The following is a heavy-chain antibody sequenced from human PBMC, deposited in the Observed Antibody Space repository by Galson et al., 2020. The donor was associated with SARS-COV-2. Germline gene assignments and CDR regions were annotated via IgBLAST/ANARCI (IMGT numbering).Heavy chain of an antibody. CDR1: GFSLSNARMG. J-gene: IGHJ4*02. D-gene: IGHD2-15*01. CDR2: IFSNDEK. V-gene: IGHV2-26*01. Sequence: SGPTLVKPTETLTLTCTVSGFSLSNARMGVSWIRQPPGKALEWLAHIFSNDEKSYSTSLKSRLTISKDTSKSQVVLTMTNMDPVDTATYYCARMGIDCSGGSCYYYFDYWGQGTLVTVSS. CDR3: ARMGIDCSGGSCYYYFDY.